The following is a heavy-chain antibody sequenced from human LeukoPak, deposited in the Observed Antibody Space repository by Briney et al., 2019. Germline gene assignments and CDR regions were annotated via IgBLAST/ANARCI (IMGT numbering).Heavy chain of an antibody. CDR1: VLTFDEDS. V-gene: IGHV3-20*04. Sequence: GGTLRLSCAASVLTFDEDSMSWGRQAPGKRVERGSGINRKGGRTDYADSVRGGFTIYKENANNSLYLQMTSLRAEDTALYYCARGPREGYSNSIDYWGQGTLVTVSS. CDR3: ARGPREGYSNSIDY. D-gene: IGHD4-11*01. J-gene: IGHJ4*02. CDR2: INRKGGRT.